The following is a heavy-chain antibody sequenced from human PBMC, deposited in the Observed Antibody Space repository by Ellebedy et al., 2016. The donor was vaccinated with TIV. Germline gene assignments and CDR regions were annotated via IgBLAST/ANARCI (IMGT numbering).Heavy chain of an antibody. D-gene: IGHD3-22*01. J-gene: IGHJ4*02. V-gene: IGHV3-23*01. CDR2: ISGSGDTT. Sequence: GESLKISCAASGFTFSSYFMSWVRQAPGKGLEWVSVISGSGDTTYYAASVKGRFTISRDNSKNTLYLQMSSLRAEDTAVYYCAKEGRRNYDTSGYPYYFDYWGQGILVTVSS. CDR1: GFTFSSYF. CDR3: AKEGRRNYDTSGYPYYFDY.